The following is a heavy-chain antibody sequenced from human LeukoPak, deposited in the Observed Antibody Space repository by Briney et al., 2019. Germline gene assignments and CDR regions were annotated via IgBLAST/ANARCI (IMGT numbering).Heavy chain of an antibody. CDR3: ARVSGDCGGDCYYDY. CDR1: GFTFSSYS. V-gene: IGHV3-21*01. Sequence: GGSLRLSCAASGFTFSSYSMNWVRQAPGKGLGWVSSISSSSSYIYYADSVKGRFTISRDNAKNSLYLQMNSLRAEDTAVYYCARVSGDCGGDCYYDYWGQGTLVTVSS. CDR2: ISSSSSYI. D-gene: IGHD2-21*01. J-gene: IGHJ4*02.